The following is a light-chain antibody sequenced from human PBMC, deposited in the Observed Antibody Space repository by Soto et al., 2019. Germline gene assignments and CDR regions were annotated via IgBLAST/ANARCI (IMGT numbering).Light chain of an antibody. J-gene: IGKJ1*01. CDR2: GAS. Sequence: GMTQSPCALSLSPGDTPTLSCRASQSLGSDLAWYQQKPGQAPRLLIFGASARPTGIPARISGSGSGTEFTLTISSLRSEDFAVYFCQQYYNWPRTFGQGTKVDIK. CDR3: QQYYNWPRT. V-gene: IGKV3-15*01. CDR1: QSLGSD.